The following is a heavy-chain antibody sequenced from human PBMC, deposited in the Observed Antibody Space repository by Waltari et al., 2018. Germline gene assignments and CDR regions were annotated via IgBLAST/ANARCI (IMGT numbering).Heavy chain of an antibody. CDR3: ARGPKYQPRRIFDY. CDR1: GGSFSGYY. Sequence: QVQLQQWGAGLLKPSETLSLTCAVYGGSFSGYYWSWIRQPPGKGLEWIGEINHSGSTNYNPSLKSRVTISVDTSKNQFSLKLSYVTAADTAVYYCARGPKYQPRRIFDYWGQGTLVTVSS. CDR2: INHSGST. J-gene: IGHJ4*02. V-gene: IGHV4-34*01. D-gene: IGHD2-2*01.